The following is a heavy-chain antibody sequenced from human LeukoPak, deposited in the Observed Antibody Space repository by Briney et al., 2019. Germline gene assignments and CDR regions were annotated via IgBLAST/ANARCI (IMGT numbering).Heavy chain of an antibody. V-gene: IGHV3-48*01. CDR1: GFTFSSYR. Sequence: PGGSLRLFCAPSGFTFSSYRMNWVRQAPGKGLEWVSYISSSRSTIYYADSVKGRFTISRDKAKNSLYLQMNSLRAKDTAGYYCASAAIAAAAFYNWFDSWGEGTLVTVSS. CDR2: ISSSRSTI. J-gene: IGHJ5*01. CDR3: ASAAIAAAAFYNWFDS. D-gene: IGHD6-13*01.